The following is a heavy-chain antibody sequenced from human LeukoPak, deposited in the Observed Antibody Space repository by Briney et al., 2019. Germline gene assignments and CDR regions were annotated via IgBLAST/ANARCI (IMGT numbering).Heavy chain of an antibody. CDR3: ARGGGSSTSCYNY. J-gene: IGHJ4*02. Sequence: SETLSLTCTVSGGSISSSSYYWGWIRQPPGKGLEWIGSIYYSGSTYYNPSLKSRVTISVDTSKNQFSLKLSSVTAADTAVYYCARGGGSSTSCYNYWGQGTLVTVSS. CDR2: IYYSGST. D-gene: IGHD2-2*02. V-gene: IGHV4-39*07. CDR1: GGSISSSSYY.